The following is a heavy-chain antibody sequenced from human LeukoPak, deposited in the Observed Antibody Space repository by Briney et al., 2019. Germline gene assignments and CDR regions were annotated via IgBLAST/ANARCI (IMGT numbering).Heavy chain of an antibody. D-gene: IGHD6-19*01. J-gene: IGHJ4*02. CDR3: ARAGSGSGWYFDY. Sequence: ASVKVSCKASGYTFTNYYMHWVRQAPGQGLEWMGIINPSGGSTRYAQKFQGRVTMTRDTSTSTAYMELRSLRFDDTAVYYCARAGSGSGWYFDYWGQGTLVTVSP. CDR2: INPSGGST. V-gene: IGHV1-46*01. CDR1: GYTFTNYY.